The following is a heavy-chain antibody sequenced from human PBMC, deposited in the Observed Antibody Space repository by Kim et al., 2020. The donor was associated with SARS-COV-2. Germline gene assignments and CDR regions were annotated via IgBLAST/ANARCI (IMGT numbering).Heavy chain of an antibody. D-gene: IGHD4-17*01. V-gene: IGHV3-21*01. CDR3: ASSGLFWAVTTFNYYYGMDV. CDR1: GFTFSSYS. J-gene: IGHJ6*02. Sequence: GGSLRLSCAASGFTFSSYSMNWVRQAPGKGLEWVSSISSSSSYIYYADSVKGRFTISRDNAKNSLYLQMNSLRAEDTAVYYCASSGLFWAVTTFNYYYGMDVWGQGTTVTVSS. CDR2: ISSSSSYI.